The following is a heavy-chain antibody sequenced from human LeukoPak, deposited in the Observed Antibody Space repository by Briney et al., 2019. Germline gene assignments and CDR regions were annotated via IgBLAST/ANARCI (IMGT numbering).Heavy chain of an antibody. CDR1: GYTFTSYG. V-gene: IGHV1-18*01. Sequence: ASVKVSCKASGYTFTSYGISWVRQAPGQGLEWMGWISAYNGNTNYAQKFQGRVTMTEDTSTDTAYMGLSSLRSEDTAVYYCATAPRSFDAFDIWGQGTMVTVSS. CDR3: ATAPRSFDAFDI. J-gene: IGHJ3*02. D-gene: IGHD3-16*02. CDR2: ISAYNGNT.